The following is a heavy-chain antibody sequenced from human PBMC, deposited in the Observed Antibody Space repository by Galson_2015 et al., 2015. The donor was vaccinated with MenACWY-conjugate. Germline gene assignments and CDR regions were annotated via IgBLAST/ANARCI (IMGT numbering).Heavy chain of an antibody. CDR1: GYTFTTYY. Sequence: SVRVSCKASGYTFTTYYMHWVRQAPGQGLEWMGIIRPSGDDGTTYAQKFQGRVTITRDTSTSTVYMDLSSLRSEDTAVYYGVRECRGGSFDYGGQGTLVTVSS. J-gene: IGHJ4*02. CDR3: VRECRGGSFDY. CDR2: IRPSGDDGT. D-gene: IGHD1-26*01. V-gene: IGHV1-46*01.